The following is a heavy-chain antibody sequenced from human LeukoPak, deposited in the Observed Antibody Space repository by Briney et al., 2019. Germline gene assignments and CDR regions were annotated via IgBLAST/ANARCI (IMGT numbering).Heavy chain of an antibody. D-gene: IGHD2-21*02. Sequence: GASVKVSCKASGYTFTSYGISWVRQAPGQGLEWMGWISAYNGNTNYAQKLQGRVTMTRDTSTSTVYMELRSLRSDDTAVYYCARGMEGDSPGDAFDIWGQGTMVTVSS. CDR3: ARGMEGDSPGDAFDI. V-gene: IGHV1-18*01. CDR2: ISAYNGNT. J-gene: IGHJ3*02. CDR1: GYTFTSYG.